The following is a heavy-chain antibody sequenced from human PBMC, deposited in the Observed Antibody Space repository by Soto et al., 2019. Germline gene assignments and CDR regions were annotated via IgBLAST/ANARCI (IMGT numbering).Heavy chain of an antibody. V-gene: IGHV1-18*04. D-gene: IGHD2-15*01. CDR3: ARGPAGGLRGGVSY. J-gene: IGHJ4*02. CDR1: GYTFTNYC. CDR2: ISAYNGDT. Sequence: ASLKVSCKTSGYTFTNYCITWVRQAPGRGLKWMGWISAYNGDTNYAQKFQGRVIMTTDTSTTTAYMELRSLRSDDTAVYYCARGPAGGLRGGVSYWGQATLGT.